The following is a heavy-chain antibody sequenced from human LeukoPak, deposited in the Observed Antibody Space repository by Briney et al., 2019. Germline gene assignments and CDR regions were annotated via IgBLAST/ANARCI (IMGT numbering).Heavy chain of an antibody. CDR1: GFTFDDYA. CDR3: VRGTNSPGLDH. V-gene: IGHV3-9*01. Sequence: PGGSLRLSCAASGFTFDDYAMHWVRQAPGKGLEWVSGISWNSDYIGYADSVKGRFTISRDNAKNSLYLQMNSLRAEDTAVYYCVRGTNSPGLDHWGQGTLVTVSS. D-gene: IGHD4-23*01. J-gene: IGHJ4*02. CDR2: ISWNSDYI.